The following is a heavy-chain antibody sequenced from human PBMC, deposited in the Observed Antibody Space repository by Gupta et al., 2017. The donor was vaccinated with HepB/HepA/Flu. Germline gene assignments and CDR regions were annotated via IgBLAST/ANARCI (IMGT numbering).Heavy chain of an antibody. V-gene: IGHV4-34*01. D-gene: IGHD6-6*01. CDR1: GGSFSGYY. J-gene: IGHJ4*02. CDR2: INHSGST. CDR3: ARGRTNSSSSVIYYFDY. Sequence: QVQLQQWGAGLLKPSETLSLTCAVYGGSFSGYYWSWIRQPPGKGLEWIGEINHSGSTNYNPSLKSRVTISVDTSKNQFSLKLSSVTAADTAVYYCARGRTNSSSSVIYYFDYWGQGTLVTVSS.